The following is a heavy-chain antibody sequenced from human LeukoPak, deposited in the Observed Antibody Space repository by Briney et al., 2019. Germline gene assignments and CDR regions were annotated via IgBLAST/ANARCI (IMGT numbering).Heavy chain of an antibody. D-gene: IGHD3/OR15-3a*01. V-gene: IGHV3-7*04. Sequence: GGSLRLSCAASKFTFSDYYMTWVRRAPGKGPEWVAYMNPFVTDIIYLDSVKGRFTISRDNAKNTLHLCMTSLTADDTAVYYCARGTYYYEFWGQGAVVIVS. CDR3: ARGTYYYEF. CDR1: KFTFSDYY. J-gene: IGHJ4*02. CDR2: MNPFVTDI.